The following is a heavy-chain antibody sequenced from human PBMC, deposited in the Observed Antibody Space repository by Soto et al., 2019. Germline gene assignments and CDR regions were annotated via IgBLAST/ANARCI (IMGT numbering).Heavy chain of an antibody. CDR3: ARGRTTYSSSWYGSWFDP. D-gene: IGHD6-13*01. J-gene: IGHJ5*02. CDR1: GGSFSGDD. V-gene: IGHV4-34*01. Sequence: PSETLCLTCAVYGGSFSGDDWIWIRQRPGKGLEWIGEINHSGSTNYDPSLKSRVTISVDTSKNQFSLKLSSVTAADTAVYYCARGRTTYSSSWYGSWFDPWGQG. CDR2: INHSGST.